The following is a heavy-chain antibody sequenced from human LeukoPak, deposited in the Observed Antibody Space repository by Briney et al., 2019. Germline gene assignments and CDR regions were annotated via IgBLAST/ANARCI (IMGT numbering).Heavy chain of an antibody. D-gene: IGHD4-17*01. CDR2: IKSKTDGGTT. CDR3: TTVFISGYGDLSRLDAFDL. V-gene: IGHV3-15*01. J-gene: IGHJ3*01. CDR1: GFTFSNAW. Sequence: GGSLRLSCAASGFTFSNAWMSWLRQAPGKGLEWVGRIKSKTDGGTTDYAAPVKGRFTISRDDSKNTLYLQMNSLKTEDTAMYYCTTVFISGYGDLSRLDAFDLWGQGPMVTVSS.